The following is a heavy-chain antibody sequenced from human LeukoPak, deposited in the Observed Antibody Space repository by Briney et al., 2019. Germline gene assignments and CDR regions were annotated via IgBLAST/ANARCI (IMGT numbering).Heavy chain of an antibody. CDR2: ISYDGSNE. CDR3: TRDRYDYVWGSYDEYYFDY. J-gene: IGHJ4*02. Sequence: SGGSLRLSCAASGFSFSDYSMHWVRQAPGKGLEWVAIISYDGSNERYADSVKGRFTISRDNSKNTLYLQMNSLRAEDTAVYYCTRDRYDYVWGSYDEYYFDYWGQGTLVTVSS. CDR1: GFSFSDYS. V-gene: IGHV3-30-3*01. D-gene: IGHD3-16*01.